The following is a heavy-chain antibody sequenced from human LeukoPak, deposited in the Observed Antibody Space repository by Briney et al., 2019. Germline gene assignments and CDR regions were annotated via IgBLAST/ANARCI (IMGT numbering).Heavy chain of an antibody. CDR1: GGSISSGGYY. CDR3: ARGHHYYDSSGYYNWFDP. V-gene: IGHV4-31*03. D-gene: IGHD3-22*01. J-gene: IGHJ5*02. Sequence: PSQTLSLTCTVSGGSISSGGYYWSWIRQHPGKGLEWIGYIYYSGSTNYNPSLKSRVTISVDTSKNQFSLKLSSVTAADTAVYYCARGHHYYDSSGYYNWFDPWGQGTLVTVSS. CDR2: IYYSGST.